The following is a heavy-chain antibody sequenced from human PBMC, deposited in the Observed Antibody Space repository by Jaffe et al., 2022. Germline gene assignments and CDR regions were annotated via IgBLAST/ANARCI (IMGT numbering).Heavy chain of an antibody. V-gene: IGHV3-30*02. CDR1: GFTFSSYG. J-gene: IGHJ6*03. D-gene: IGHD2-2*01. Sequence: QVQLVESGGGVVQPGGSLRLSCAASGFTFSSYGMHWVRQAPGKGLEWVAFIRYDGSNKYYADSVKGRFTISRDNSKNTLYLQMNSLRAEDTAVYYCASSSTNVYYYYYYMDVWGKGTTVTVSS. CDR2: IRYDGSNK. CDR3: ASSSTNVYYYYYYMDV.